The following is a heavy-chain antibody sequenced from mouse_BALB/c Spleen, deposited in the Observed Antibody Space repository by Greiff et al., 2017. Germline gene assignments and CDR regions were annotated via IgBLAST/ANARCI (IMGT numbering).Heavy chain of an antibody. V-gene: IGHV5-6-5*01. Sequence: DVQLQESGGGLVKPGGSLKLSCAASGFTFSSYAMSWVRQTPEKRLEWVASISSGGSTYYPDSVKGRFTISRDNARNILYLQMSSLRSEDTAMYYCARGNYYGSFDYWGQGTTLTVSS. J-gene: IGHJ2*01. CDR1: GFTFSSYA. CDR2: ISSGGST. D-gene: IGHD1-2*01. CDR3: ARGNYYGSFDY.